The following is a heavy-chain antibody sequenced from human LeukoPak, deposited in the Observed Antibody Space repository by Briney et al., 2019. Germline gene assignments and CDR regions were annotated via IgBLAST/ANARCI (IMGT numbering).Heavy chain of an antibody. V-gene: IGHV3-21*06. D-gene: IGHD2-15*01. CDR1: GFTFGSYS. Sequence: GGSLRLSCAASGFTFGSYSMTWVRQAPGKGLEWVSSMSSGSTYIYYADSVRGRLTISRDNAKNSLYLLMNSLRVDDTAVYYCARGRPTGPSRVFVVQWGQGTLVTVSS. CDR3: ARGRPTGPSRVFVVQ. CDR2: MSSGSTYI. J-gene: IGHJ4*02.